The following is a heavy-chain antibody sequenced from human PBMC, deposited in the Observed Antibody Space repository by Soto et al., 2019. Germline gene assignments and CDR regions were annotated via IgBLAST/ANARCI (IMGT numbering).Heavy chain of an antibody. CDR1: GGSISSSNW. J-gene: IGHJ6*02. CDR3: TRDMIYGSERSYYYYAMDV. D-gene: IGHD3-10*01. Sequence: QVQLQESGPGLVKPSGTLSLTCAVSGGSISSSNWWSWVRQPPGKGLEWIGEVFHSGSTNYHPSLMSPRTVSVDRSKNQLSLKLTSVTAADTAVYYCTRDMIYGSERSYYYYAMDVWGRGTTVIVSS. CDR2: VFHSGST. V-gene: IGHV4-4*02.